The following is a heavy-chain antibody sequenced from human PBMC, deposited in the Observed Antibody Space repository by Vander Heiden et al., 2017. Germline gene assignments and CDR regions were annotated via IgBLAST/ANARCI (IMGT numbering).Heavy chain of an antibody. D-gene: IGHD2-15*01. J-gene: IGHJ4*02. CDR1: GFTFRTFW. CDR2: INGDQSST. CDR3: ARRDPGGGFLDY. Sequence: EVQLVASGSSLVQPGGYVRHRWADPGFTFRTFWMHWVRQVPGKGPVSVSRINGDQSSTLDADYVKGRFTIARDNAKTTLYLQMNSLRVEDTAVYYCARRDPGGGFLDYWGQGILVTVSS. V-gene: IGHV3-74*01.